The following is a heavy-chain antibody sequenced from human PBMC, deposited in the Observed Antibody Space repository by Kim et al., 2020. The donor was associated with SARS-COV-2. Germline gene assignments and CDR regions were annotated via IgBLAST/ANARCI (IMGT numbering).Heavy chain of an antibody. D-gene: IGHD4-4*01. V-gene: IGHV3-11*06. J-gene: IGHJ4*02. CDR3: TRDLSTGMPRGFDF. Sequence: YAASVKGRFTISRDNAKNSVDLQMSSLRAEDTTVYYCTRDLSTGMPRGFDFWGQGTPVTVSS.